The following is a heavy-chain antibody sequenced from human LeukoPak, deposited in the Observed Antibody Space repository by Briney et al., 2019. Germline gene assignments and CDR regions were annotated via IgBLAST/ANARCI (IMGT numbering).Heavy chain of an antibody. CDR1: GFTFTLYT. J-gene: IGHJ1*01. V-gene: IGHV3-53*01. D-gene: IGHD6-13*01. CDR2: IYSGGST. CDR3: ARDYPGSSWGVEYFQH. Sequence: GGSLRLSCSASGFTFTLYTMNWVRQAPGKGLEWVSVIYSGGSTYYADSVKGRFTISRDNSKNTLYLQMNSLRAEDTAVYYCARDYPGSSWGVEYFQHWGQGTLVTVSS.